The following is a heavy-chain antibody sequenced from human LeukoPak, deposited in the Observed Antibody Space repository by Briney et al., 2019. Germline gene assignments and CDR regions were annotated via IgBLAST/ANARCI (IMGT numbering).Heavy chain of an antibody. Sequence: SETLSLTCAVYGGSFSGYYWSWIRQPPGKGLEWIGEINHSGSANYNPSLKSRATISVDTSKNQFSLKLSSVTAADTAVYYCARVAITMVRGVPGYYYYGMDVWGQGTTVTVSS. V-gene: IGHV4-34*01. D-gene: IGHD3-10*01. J-gene: IGHJ6*02. CDR1: GGSFSGYY. CDR2: INHSGSA. CDR3: ARVAITMVRGVPGYYYYGMDV.